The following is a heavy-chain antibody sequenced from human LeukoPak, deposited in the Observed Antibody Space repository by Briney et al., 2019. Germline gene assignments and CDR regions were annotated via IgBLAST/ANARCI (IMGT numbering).Heavy chain of an antibody. J-gene: IGHJ6*03. CDR3: AVGGIMVSSSYYYMDV. CDR2: INPNTGGT. Sequence: GASVKVSCKASEYIFTGYYIHWVRQAPGQGLEWMGWINPNTGGTNYAQKFQGRVTMTRDTSISTVYMELSRLTSDDTAVYYCAVGGIMVSSSYYYMDVWGKGTTVTISS. CDR1: EYIFTGYY. V-gene: IGHV1-2*02. D-gene: IGHD3-16*01.